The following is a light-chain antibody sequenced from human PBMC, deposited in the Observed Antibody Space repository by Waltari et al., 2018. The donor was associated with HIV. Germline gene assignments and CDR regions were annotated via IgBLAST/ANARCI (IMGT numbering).Light chain of an antibody. Sequence: DIQMTQSPTALSASVGDRVTITCRASQTISGWLVWYQQKPGKAPKLLISQASTLDTGVPSRFSGSRSGTEFTLTISSLQPDDFATYYCQQYKSYPYTFCQGTKLEIK. CDR1: QTISGW. CDR3: QQYKSYPYT. J-gene: IGKJ2*01. CDR2: QAS. V-gene: IGKV1-5*03.